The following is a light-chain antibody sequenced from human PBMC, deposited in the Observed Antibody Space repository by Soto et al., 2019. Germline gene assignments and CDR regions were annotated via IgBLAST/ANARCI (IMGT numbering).Light chain of an antibody. V-gene: IGKV1-5*03. Sequence: DIQMTQSPSTLSGSVGDRVTITCRASQTIRSWLAWYQQKPGKAPKLLIYKASTLKSGVPSRYSGSGSGTEFTLTISSLQPDDVATYYCQHYNSYSEAFGQGTKVELK. CDR1: QTIRSW. CDR2: KAS. J-gene: IGKJ1*01. CDR3: QHYNSYSEA.